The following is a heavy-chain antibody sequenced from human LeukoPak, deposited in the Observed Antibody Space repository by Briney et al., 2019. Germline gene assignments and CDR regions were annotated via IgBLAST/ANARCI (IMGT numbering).Heavy chain of an antibody. CDR2: ISGSGST. Sequence: GGSLRLSCAASGFSFSSYSMNWVRQAPGKGLEWVSAISGSGSTYYADSVKGRFTISRDNSKNTLYLQMNSLRAEDTAVYYCAKVGEGLFGDYWGQGTLVTVSS. CDR3: AKVGEGLFGDY. CDR1: GFSFSSYS. V-gene: IGHV3-23*01. D-gene: IGHD3-3*01. J-gene: IGHJ4*02.